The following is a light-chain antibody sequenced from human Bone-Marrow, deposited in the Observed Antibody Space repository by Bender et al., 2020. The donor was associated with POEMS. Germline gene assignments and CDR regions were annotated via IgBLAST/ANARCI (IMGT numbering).Light chain of an antibody. CDR3: SSYTSSNTFV. V-gene: IGLV2-18*02. Sequence: QSALTQPPSVSGSPGQSVTISCTGTSSDVGGYNRVSWYQQPPGTAPKLMIGEVTNRPSGVPDRFYGSKSGNTASLTISGLQAEDEATYYCSSYTSSNTFVFGGGTKLTVL. CDR2: EVT. J-gene: IGLJ3*02. CDR1: SSDVGGYNR.